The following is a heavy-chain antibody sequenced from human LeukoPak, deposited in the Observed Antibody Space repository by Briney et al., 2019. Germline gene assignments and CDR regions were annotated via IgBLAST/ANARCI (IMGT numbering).Heavy chain of an antibody. CDR2: ISDDGSNK. V-gene: IGHV3-30*03. Sequence: GGSLRLSCAASGFTFSTYGMHWVRQAPAKGLEWVAVISDDGSNKYYADSVKGRFTISRDNSKNTLFLQMNSLRAEDTAVYFCARTVDRPNYYYYGMDVWGQGTTVTVSS. D-gene: IGHD3-9*01. CDR1: GFTFSTYG. CDR3: ARTVDRPNYYYYGMDV. J-gene: IGHJ6*02.